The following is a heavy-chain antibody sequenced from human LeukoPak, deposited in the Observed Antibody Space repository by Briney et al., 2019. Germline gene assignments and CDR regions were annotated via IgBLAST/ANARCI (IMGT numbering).Heavy chain of an antibody. V-gene: IGHV4-4*07. CDR2: IYTSGST. Sequence: PSETLSLTCTVSGGSISSYYWSWIRQPAGKGLEWIGRIYTSGSTNSNPSLKSRVTMSVDTSKNQFSLKLSSVTAAGTAVYYCARDRGQQWLWWFDPWGQGTLVTVSS. CDR3: ARDRGQQWLWWFDP. D-gene: IGHD6-19*01. CDR1: GGSISSYY. J-gene: IGHJ5*02.